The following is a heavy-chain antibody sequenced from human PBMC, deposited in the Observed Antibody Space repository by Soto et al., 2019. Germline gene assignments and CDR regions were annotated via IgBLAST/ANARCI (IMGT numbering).Heavy chain of an antibody. CDR2: ISYDGSNK. CDR1: GFTFSSYG. V-gene: IGHV3-30*03. Sequence: QVQLVESGGGVVQPGRSLRLSCAASGFTFSSYGMHWVRQAPGKGLEWVAVISYDGSNKYYADSVKGRFTISRDNSKNXXYLQMNSLRAEDTAVYYCATTYYYDSSGYYGGLDYWGQGTLVTVSS. D-gene: IGHD3-22*01. J-gene: IGHJ4*02. CDR3: ATTYYYDSSGYYGGLDY.